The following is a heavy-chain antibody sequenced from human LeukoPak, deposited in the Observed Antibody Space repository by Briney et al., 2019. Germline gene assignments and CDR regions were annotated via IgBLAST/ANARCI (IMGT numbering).Heavy chain of an antibody. CDR3: ARQLGNYYRAFDF. V-gene: IGHV1-2*02. CDR1: GYTFTNYY. J-gene: IGHJ4*02. D-gene: IGHD1-26*01. Sequence: ASVQVSCKPSGYTFTNYYIHWVRQAPGQGPEWVGWVNPASAGAAFAPKFQGRVSMTWVSSITTAFMDLTSLRSNDTAIYYCARQLGNYYRAFDFWGQGTLVTVSS. CDR2: VNPASAGA.